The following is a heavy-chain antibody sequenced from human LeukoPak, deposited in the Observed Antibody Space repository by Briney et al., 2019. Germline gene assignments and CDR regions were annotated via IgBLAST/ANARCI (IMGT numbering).Heavy chain of an antibody. CDR1: GFTFSSYA. CDR2: ISGSGGST. V-gene: IGHV3-23*01. CDR3: AKDAPAQVAYYYYGMDV. J-gene: IGHJ6*02. D-gene: IGHD2-2*01. Sequence: GGSLRLSCAASGFTFSSYAMSWVREAPGKGLEWVSAISGSGGSTYYADSVKGRFTISRDNSKNTLYLQMNSLRAEDAAVYYCAKDAPAQVAYYYYGMDVWGQGTTVTVSS.